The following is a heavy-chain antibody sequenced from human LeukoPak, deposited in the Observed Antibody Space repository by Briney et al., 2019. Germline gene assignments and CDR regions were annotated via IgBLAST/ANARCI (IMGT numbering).Heavy chain of an antibody. CDR1: GITFSNSA. Sequence: GGSLSLSCVPSGITFSNSALSWVRQAPGKGLEWVSTITKSGDQTYYADSVRGLFTISRDNSKNTLYLQMNSLRAEDTAVYHCVKSAGKDGYRDVFDIWGQGTVVTVSS. CDR3: VKSAGKDGYRDVFDI. D-gene: IGHD5-24*01. CDR2: ITKSGDQT. V-gene: IGHV3-23*01. J-gene: IGHJ3*02.